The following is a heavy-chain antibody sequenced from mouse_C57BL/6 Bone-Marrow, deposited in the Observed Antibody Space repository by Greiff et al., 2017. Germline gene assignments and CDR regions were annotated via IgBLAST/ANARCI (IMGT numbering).Heavy chain of an antibody. V-gene: IGHV5-4*01. CDR3: ARDGPTGFAY. CDR2: ISDGGSYT. CDR1: GFTFSSYA. J-gene: IGHJ3*01. Sequence: EVQLVESGGGLVKPGGSLKLSCAASGFTFSSYAMSWVRQTPEKRLEWVATISDGGSYTYYPDNVKGRFTISRDNAKNNLYLQMSHLKSEDTAMYYCARDGPTGFAYWGQGTLVTVSA.